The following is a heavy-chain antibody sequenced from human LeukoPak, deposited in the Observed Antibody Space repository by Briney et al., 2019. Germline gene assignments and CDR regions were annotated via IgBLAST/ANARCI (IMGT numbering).Heavy chain of an antibody. J-gene: IGHJ4*02. Sequence: ASVKVSCKAFGYTFTGYYLHWVRQAPGQGFEWMGWIDPKSGGTNYAQTFQGRVTMTRDTSTNTVYMDLSSLRSDDTAVYYCARDPSTKYYTDSWGQGTLVTVSS. V-gene: IGHV1-2*02. D-gene: IGHD2-2*01. CDR3: ARDPSTKYYTDS. CDR2: IDPKSGGT. CDR1: GYTFTGYY.